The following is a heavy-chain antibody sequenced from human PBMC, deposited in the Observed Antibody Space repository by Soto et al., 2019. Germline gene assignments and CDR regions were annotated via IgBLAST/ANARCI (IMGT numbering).Heavy chain of an antibody. V-gene: IGHV4-59*12. CDR3: AREYTYGSNFFDC. D-gene: IGHD2-2*02. Sequence: SLTCTVSGGSIRSYYWSWIRQPPGKGLEWIGYIYYSGSTNYNPSLKSRVIISVDTSKNQFSLSLTSVTAADTAVYYCAREYTYGSNFFDCWGQGALVTVSS. J-gene: IGHJ4*02. CDR2: IYYSGST. CDR1: GGSIRSYY.